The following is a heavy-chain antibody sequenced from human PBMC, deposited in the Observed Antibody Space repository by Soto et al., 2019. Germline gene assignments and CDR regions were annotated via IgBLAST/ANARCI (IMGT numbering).Heavy chain of an antibody. J-gene: IGHJ6*02. D-gene: IGHD1-1*01. CDR2: IYPGDSDT. V-gene: IGHV5-51*01. CDR3: ARHDWNPALYYYYGMDV. CDR1: GYSFTSYW. Sequence: PGESLKISCKGSGYSFTSYWIGWVRQMPGKGLEWMGIIYPGDSDTRYSPSFQGQVTISADKSISTAYLQWSSLKASDTAMYYCARHDWNPALYYYYGMDVWGQGTTVTVSS.